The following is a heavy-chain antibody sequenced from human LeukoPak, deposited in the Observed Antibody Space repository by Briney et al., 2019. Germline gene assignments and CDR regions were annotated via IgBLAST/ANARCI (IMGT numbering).Heavy chain of an antibody. V-gene: IGHV3-53*01. CDR1: GFIVSSNY. J-gene: IGHJ6*02. CDR2: IYRGGST. D-gene: IGHD1-26*01. CDR3: ARDRWELPHYYYYGLDV. Sequence: PGGSLRLSCAASGFIVSSNYMSWVRQAPGKGLEWVSVIYRGGSTYYADSVKGRFTISRDNSKNTLYLQMNSLRAEDTAVYYCARDRWELPHYYYYGLDVWGQGTTVTVSS.